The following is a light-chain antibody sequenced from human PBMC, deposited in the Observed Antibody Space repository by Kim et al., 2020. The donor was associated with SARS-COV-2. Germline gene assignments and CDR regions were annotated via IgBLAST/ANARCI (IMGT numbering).Light chain of an antibody. CDR2: DVS. CDR1: NSDVGGYNH. V-gene: IGLV2-14*03. Sequence: GQSITISCTGTNSDVGGYNHVSWYQQHPGKAPKLMVYDVSQRPSGVSNRFSGSKSGNTASLTISGLQAEDEADYYCSSYTSSTTYVFGSGTQLTVL. CDR3: SSYTSSTTYV. J-gene: IGLJ1*01.